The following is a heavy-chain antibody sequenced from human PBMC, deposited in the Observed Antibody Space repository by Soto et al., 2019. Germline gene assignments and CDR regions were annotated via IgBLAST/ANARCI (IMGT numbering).Heavy chain of an antibody. CDR1: GFTFSNAW. CDR3: TTGIGFGWRQKKDAEYFQH. V-gene: IGHV3-15*01. D-gene: IGHD6-19*01. J-gene: IGHJ1*01. Sequence: GGSLRLSCAASGFTFSNAWMSWVRQAPGKGLEWVGRIKSKTDGGTTDYAAPGKGRFTISRDDSKNTLYLQMNSLKTEDTAVYYCTTGIGFGWRQKKDAEYFQHWGQGTLVTVSS. CDR2: IKSKTDGGTT.